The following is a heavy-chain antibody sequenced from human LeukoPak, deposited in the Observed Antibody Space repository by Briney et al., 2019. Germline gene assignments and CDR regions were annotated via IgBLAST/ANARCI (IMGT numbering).Heavy chain of an antibody. CDR3: ARYVWGSYPTFEDY. J-gene: IGHJ4*02. Sequence: PSETLSLTCTVSGGSISRYYWSWIRQPPGKGLEWIGYIYYSGSTNYNPSLKSRVTMSLDTSKNQFSLKLSSVTAADTAVYYCARYVWGSYPTFEDYWGQGTLVTVSS. D-gene: IGHD3-16*02. CDR1: GGSISRYY. CDR2: IYYSGST. V-gene: IGHV4-59*01.